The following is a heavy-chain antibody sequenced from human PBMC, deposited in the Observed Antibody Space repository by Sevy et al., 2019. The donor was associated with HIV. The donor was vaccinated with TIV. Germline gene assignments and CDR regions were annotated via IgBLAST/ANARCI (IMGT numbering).Heavy chain of an antibody. V-gene: IGHV3-11*01. Sequence: GGSLRLSCAASGFTFSDYYMSWIRQAPGKGLEWVSYISSSGSSIYDEDSVKGRFTISRDNAKNSLYLQMNSLRAEDTAVYYCARDSSSDYYDSSGGAFDIWGQGTMVTVSS. CDR3: ARDSSSDYYDSSGGAFDI. CDR1: GFTFSDYY. CDR2: ISSSGSSI. D-gene: IGHD3-22*01. J-gene: IGHJ3*02.